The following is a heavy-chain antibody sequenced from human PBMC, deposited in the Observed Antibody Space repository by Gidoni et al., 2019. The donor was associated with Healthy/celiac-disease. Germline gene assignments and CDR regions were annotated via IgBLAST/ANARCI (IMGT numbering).Heavy chain of an antibody. CDR2: INPNSGGT. J-gene: IGHJ4*02. CDR3: ARVWYYDSNGYYDYFDY. V-gene: IGHV1-2*02. D-gene: IGHD3-22*01. Sequence: QVQLVQSGAEVKKPGASVTVSCKASGYTFTGYYMHWARQAPGQGLEWMGWINPNSGGTNYAQKFQGRVTMTRDTSISTAYMELSRLRSDDTAVYYCARVWYYDSNGYYDYFDYWGQGTLVTVSS. CDR1: GYTFTGYY.